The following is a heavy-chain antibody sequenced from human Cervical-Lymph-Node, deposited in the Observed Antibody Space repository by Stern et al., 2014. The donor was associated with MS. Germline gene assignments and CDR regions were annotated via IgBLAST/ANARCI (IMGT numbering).Heavy chain of an antibody. CDR2: YDPQHGET. Sequence: VQLLESGAEVKKPGASVKVSCKGSGYTLTEMSMHWVRQAPGTGLEWMGGYDPQHGETVYAQKIQGRVTMAEDRSTDTAYMELTSLRSDDTAVYYCATHRGRVTYYYGLDVWGQGTTVTVSS. V-gene: IGHV1-24*01. CDR1: GYTLTEMS. J-gene: IGHJ6*02. D-gene: IGHD2-21*02. CDR3: ATHRGRVTYYYGLDV.